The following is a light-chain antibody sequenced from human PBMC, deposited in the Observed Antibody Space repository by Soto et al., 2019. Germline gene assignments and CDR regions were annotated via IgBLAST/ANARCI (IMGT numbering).Light chain of an antibody. CDR3: QQYNSWPLT. J-gene: IGKJ4*01. CDR2: GAS. CDR1: QSLSSN. V-gene: IGKV3-15*01. Sequence: IVLTQSPATLSVSPGDRATLSCRASQSLSSNLAWYQQKPGQAPRLLIYGASTRAIGIPARFSGSGSGTEFTLTISSLQSEDFAVYYCQQYNSWPLTFGGGTKVDIK.